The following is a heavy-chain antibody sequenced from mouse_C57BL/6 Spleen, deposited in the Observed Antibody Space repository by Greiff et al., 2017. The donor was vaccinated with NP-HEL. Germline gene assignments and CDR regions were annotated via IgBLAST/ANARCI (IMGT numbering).Heavy chain of an antibody. CDR2: IDPSDSYT. CDR3: ARGGDGYLAWFAY. V-gene: IGHV1-69*01. J-gene: IGHJ3*01. Sequence: QVQLQQPGAELVMPGASVKLSCKASGYTFTSYWMHWVKQRPGQGLEWIGDIDPSDSYTNYNQKFKGKSTLTVDKSSSTAYMQLSSLTSEDSAVYYCARGGDGYLAWFAYWGQGTLVTVSA. CDR1: GYTFTSYW. D-gene: IGHD2-3*01.